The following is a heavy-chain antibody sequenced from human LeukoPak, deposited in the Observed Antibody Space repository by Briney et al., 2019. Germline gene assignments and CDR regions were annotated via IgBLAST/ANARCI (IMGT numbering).Heavy chain of an antibody. V-gene: IGHV1-8*01. CDR3: ARAPPKDPYYYYYYMGV. CDR2: MNPNSGNT. Sequence: ASVKVSCKASGYTFTSYDINWVRQATGQGLEWMGWMNPNSGNTGYAQKFQGRVTMTRNTSISTAYMELSSLRSEDMAVYYCARAPPKDPYYYYYYMGVWGKGTTVTISS. J-gene: IGHJ6*03. CDR1: GYTFTSYD.